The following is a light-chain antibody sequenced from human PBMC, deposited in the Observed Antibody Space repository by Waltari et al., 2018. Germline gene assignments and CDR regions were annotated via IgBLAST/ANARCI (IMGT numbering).Light chain of an antibody. CDR1: QGVSSNF. Sequence: EIVMTQSPGTLSVSPGERATLSCRASQGVSSNFLAYYQKTPHQAPILLIDGSSSSATSPPRIVSGSGSTTVSTTIISRLSHDYSVVYYCQYNSWSPYTFGRGTKVEIK. CDR3: QYNSWSPYT. V-gene: IGKV3-20*01. J-gene: IGKJ4*01. CDR2: GSS.